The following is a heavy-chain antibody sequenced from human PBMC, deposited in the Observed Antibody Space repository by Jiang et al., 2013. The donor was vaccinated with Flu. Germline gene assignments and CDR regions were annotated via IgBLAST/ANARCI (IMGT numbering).Heavy chain of an antibody. V-gene: IGHV3-21*01. D-gene: IGHD5-12*01. Sequence: WVSSISSSSSYIYYADSVKGRFTISRDNAKNSLYLQMNSLRAEDTAVYYCARDRWGYSGRYFDLWGRGTLVTVSS. CDR3: ARDRWGYSGRYFDL. J-gene: IGHJ2*01. CDR2: ISSSSSYI.